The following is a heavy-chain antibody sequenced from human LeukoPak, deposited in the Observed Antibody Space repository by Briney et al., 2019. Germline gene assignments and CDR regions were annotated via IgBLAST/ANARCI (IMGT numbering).Heavy chain of an antibody. Sequence: GGSLRLSCAASGFSFSDYYMSWIRQAPGKGLEWVSYITSSRSYTNYADSVKGRFTISRDNAKNSLYLQMNSLRAEDTAVYYCARAPSAVAGMLDYWGQGTLVTVPS. CDR2: ITSSRSYT. CDR1: GFSFSDYY. D-gene: IGHD6-19*01. J-gene: IGHJ4*02. V-gene: IGHV3-11*06. CDR3: ARAPSAVAGMLDY.